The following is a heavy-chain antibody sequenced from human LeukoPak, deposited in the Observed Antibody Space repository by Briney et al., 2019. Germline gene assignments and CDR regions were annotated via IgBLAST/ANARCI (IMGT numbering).Heavy chain of an antibody. V-gene: IGHV1-3*01. CDR1: GYTFTSYA. CDR3: ARDLLYYYDSSGYTNWFDP. Sequence: ASVKVSCKASGYTFTSYAMHWVRQAPGQRLEWMGWINAGNGNTKYSQKFQGRVTITRDTSASTAYMELSSLRSEDTAVYYCARDLLYYYDSSGYTNWFDPWGQGTLVTVSS. CDR2: INAGNGNT. J-gene: IGHJ5*02. D-gene: IGHD3-22*01.